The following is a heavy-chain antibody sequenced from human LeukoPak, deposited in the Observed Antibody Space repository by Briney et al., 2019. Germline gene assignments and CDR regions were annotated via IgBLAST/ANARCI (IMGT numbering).Heavy chain of an antibody. Sequence: SETLSLTCTVSGGSISSYYWSWIRQPPGKGLEWIGYIYYSGSTNFNPSLKSRVTISVDTSKNQFSLKLSSVTAADTAVYYCARLRSGDGYNFPRYYYYGMDVWGQGTTVTVSS. V-gene: IGHV4-59*08. D-gene: IGHD5-24*01. CDR2: IYYSGST. J-gene: IGHJ6*02. CDR3: ARLRSGDGYNFPRYYYYGMDV. CDR1: GGSISSYY.